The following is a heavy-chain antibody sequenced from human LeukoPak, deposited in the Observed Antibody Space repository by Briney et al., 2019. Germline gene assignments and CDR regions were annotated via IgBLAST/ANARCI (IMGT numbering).Heavy chain of an antibody. CDR1: GFTFSSYA. D-gene: IGHD6-19*01. V-gene: IGHV3-23*01. CDR3: ARGKGIAVSSFDS. Sequence: GGSVRLSCAASGFTFSSYAMSWVRQAPGKGLEWVSGISGSGTSTYYADSVKGRFTISRDNSKNTMSLQMNSLRAEDTALYYCARGKGIAVSSFDSWGQGTLVTVSS. J-gene: IGHJ4*02. CDR2: ISGSGTST.